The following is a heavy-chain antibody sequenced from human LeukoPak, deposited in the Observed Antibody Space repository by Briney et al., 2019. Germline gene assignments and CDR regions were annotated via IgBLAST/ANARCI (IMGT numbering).Heavy chain of an antibody. CDR3: ARDFVSAAPASGVSFDY. J-gene: IGHJ4*02. CDR1: GFTFDDYG. D-gene: IGHD2-15*01. CDR2: INWNGGST. V-gene: IGHV3-20*04. Sequence: GGSLRLSCAASGFTFDDYGMSWVRQAPGKGLEWVSGINWNGGSTGYADSVKGRFTISRDNAKNSLYLQMNSLRAEDTALYYCARDFVSAAPASGVSFDYWGQGTLVTVSS.